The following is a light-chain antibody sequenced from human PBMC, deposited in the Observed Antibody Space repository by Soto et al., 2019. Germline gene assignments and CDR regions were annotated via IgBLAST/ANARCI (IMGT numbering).Light chain of an antibody. CDR1: QSIRTN. CDR2: GAS. Sequence: DIVMTQSPATLSVSQGERATLSCRASQSIRTNLAWYQHKPGQAPRLLIYGASTGATGVPARFSGSGSGTEFTLTISGLQSEDFAAYYCQQYSNWPRTFGQGTKVDIK. V-gene: IGKV3-15*01. CDR3: QQYSNWPRT. J-gene: IGKJ1*01.